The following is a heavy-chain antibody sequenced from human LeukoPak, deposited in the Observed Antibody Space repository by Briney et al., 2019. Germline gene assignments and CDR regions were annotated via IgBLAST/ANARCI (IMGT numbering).Heavy chain of an antibody. V-gene: IGHV1-18*01. Sequence: ASVKVSCKASGGTFSSYAISWVRQAPGQGLEWMGWISAYNGNTNYAQKLQGRVTMTTDTSTSTAYMELRSLRSDDTAVYYCARDTTSLGYFDYWGQGTLVTVSS. CDR1: GGTFSSYA. J-gene: IGHJ4*02. CDR2: ISAYNGNT. D-gene: IGHD1-1*01. CDR3: ARDTTSLGYFDY.